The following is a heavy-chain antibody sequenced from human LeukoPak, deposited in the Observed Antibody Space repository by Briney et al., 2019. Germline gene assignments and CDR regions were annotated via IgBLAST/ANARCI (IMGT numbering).Heavy chain of an antibody. J-gene: IGHJ4*02. Sequence: ASVKVSCKASGYTFTGYYMHWVRQAPGQGLEWMGWINPNSGGTNYAQKFQGRVTMTRGTSISTAYMELSRLRSDDTAVYYCARGGLPLGYCSSTSCYTLGSDYWGQGTLVTVSS. D-gene: IGHD2-2*02. CDR2: INPNSGGT. V-gene: IGHV1-2*02. CDR3: ARGGLPLGYCSSTSCYTLGSDY. CDR1: GYTFTGYY.